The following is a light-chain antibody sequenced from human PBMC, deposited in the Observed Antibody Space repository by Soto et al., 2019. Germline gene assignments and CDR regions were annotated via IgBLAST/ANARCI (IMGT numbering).Light chain of an antibody. CDR3: QQYNSWPYT. J-gene: IGKJ2*01. Sequence: EIVMTQSPATLSVSPGERATLSCRASQSVSSNLAWYQQKPGQAPRLLIYGAYTKATGIPARFSGSGSGTAITLTISSLQSEDFEVYYCQQYNSWPYTFGQKTKLEIK. V-gene: IGKV3-15*01. CDR1: QSVSSN. CDR2: GAY.